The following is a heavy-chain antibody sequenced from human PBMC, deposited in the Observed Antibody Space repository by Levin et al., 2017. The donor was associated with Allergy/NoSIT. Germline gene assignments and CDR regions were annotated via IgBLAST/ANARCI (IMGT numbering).Heavy chain of an antibody. CDR2: ISWDGGST. V-gene: IGHV3-43*01. J-gene: IGHJ4*02. CDR1: GFTFDDYT. D-gene: IGHD3-22*01. Sequence: PGGSLRLSCAASGFTFDDYTMHWVRQAPGKGLEWVSLISWDGGSTYYADSVKGRFTISRDNSKNSLYLQMNSLRTEDTALYYCATMISGGGWGQGTLVTVSS. CDR3: ATMISGGG.